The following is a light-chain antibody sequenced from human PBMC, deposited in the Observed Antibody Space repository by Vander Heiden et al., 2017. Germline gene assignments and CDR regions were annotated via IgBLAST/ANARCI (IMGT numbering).Light chain of an antibody. CDR2: GAS. Sequence: EIVMTQSPATLSVSPGERATLSCRASQSVSSNLAWYQQKPGHAPRLLNYGASTRATGIPARFSGSGSGTEFTLTISSLQSVDFAVYYCQQYNNWWTFGQGTKVEIK. CDR3: QQYNNWWT. J-gene: IGKJ1*01. V-gene: IGKV3-15*01. CDR1: QSVSSN.